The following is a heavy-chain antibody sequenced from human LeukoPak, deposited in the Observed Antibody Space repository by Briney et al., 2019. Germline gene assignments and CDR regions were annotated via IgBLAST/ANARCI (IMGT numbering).Heavy chain of an antibody. CDR2: ISGSGGST. V-gene: IGHV3-23*01. D-gene: IGHD2-15*01. CDR1: GFTFSSYA. J-gene: IGHJ4*02. Sequence: GGSLRLSCAASGFTFSSYAMSWVRQAPGKGLEWVSAISGSGGSTYYADSVKGRFTISRDNSENTLYLQMNSLRAEDTAVYYCAKSVGDIVVVVAATYDYWGQGTLVTVSS. CDR3: AKSVGDIVVVVAATYDY.